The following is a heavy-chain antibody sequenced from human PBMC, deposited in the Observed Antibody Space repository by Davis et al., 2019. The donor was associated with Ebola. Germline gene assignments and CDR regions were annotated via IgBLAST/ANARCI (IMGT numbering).Heavy chain of an antibody. CDR2: IYPGDSHT. V-gene: IGHV5-51*01. CDR3: VRLPNALRFMGGTDALEV. D-gene: IGHD3-3*01. J-gene: IGHJ3*01. Sequence: GESLKISCQASGHSFTSHRIAWFSPMPPRALERSGSIYPGDSHTRFSPSFEGQVTSSADKSVSSAFLQWSSLKDSDTAMYYCVRLPNALRFMGGTDALEVWGQGTMVTVSS. CDR1: GHSFTSHR.